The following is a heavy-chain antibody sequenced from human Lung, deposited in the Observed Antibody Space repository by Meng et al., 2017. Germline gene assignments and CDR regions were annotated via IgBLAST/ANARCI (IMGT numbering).Heavy chain of an antibody. D-gene: IGHD6-13*01. CDR3: VRDEDISAAGKLFGDY. CDR2: IDPKSGDT. Sequence: ASVKVSCKPSGYNFPDYWLHWVRRAPGQGLEWMGRIDPKSGDTHYAQRFQGRVTMTGDTSINTAYMELSGLRSDDTAMYYCVRDEDISAAGKLFGDYWGQGTLVTVSS. CDR1: GYNFPDYW. J-gene: IGHJ4*02. V-gene: IGHV1-2*06.